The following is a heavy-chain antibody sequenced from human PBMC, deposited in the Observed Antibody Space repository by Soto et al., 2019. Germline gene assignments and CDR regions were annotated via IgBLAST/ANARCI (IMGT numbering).Heavy chain of an antibody. D-gene: IGHD6-6*01. V-gene: IGHV5-51*01. J-gene: IGHJ3*02. CDR2: IFPGDSDT. CDR3: ARRDSSSSQPFDI. Sequence: PGESLKISCKGSGYTFTTYWIGWVRQMPGKGLEWMGIIFPGDSDTRYSPSFQGQVTISADKSITTAYLQWSSLKASDTAMYYCARRDSSSSQPFDIWGQGTMVTVSS. CDR1: GYTFTTYW.